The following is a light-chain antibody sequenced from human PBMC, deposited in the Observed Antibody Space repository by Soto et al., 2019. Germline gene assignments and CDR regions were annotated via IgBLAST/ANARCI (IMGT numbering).Light chain of an antibody. CDR2: DAA. V-gene: IGKV3-11*01. CDR3: QQRASWPLT. Sequence: EIVLTQSPATLSLSPGERATLSCRASQYIGGYLAWYQLRPGQGPRLLIFDAASRATGIPDRVSGSGSGTDFTLPISRLEPEDFAVYYCQQRASWPLTFGGGTKVDIK. CDR1: QYIGGY. J-gene: IGKJ4*01.